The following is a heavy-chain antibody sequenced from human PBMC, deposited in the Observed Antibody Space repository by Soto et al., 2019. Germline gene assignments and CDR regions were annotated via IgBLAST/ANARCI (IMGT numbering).Heavy chain of an antibody. J-gene: IGHJ6*02. Sequence: GGSLRLSCAASGFTFSSYSMNWVRQAPGKGLEWVSYISSSSSTIYYADSVKGRFTISRDNAKNSLYLQMNSLRDEDTAVYYCARAAHGPGGYYYYYYGMDVWGQGTTVTVSS. V-gene: IGHV3-48*02. CDR2: ISSSSSTI. D-gene: IGHD3-16*01. CDR3: ARAAHGPGGYYYYYYGMDV. CDR1: GFTFSSYS.